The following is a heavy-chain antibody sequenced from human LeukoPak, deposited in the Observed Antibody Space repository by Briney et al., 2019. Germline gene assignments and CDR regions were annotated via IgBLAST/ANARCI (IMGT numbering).Heavy chain of an antibody. CDR2: IIPIFGTA. Sequence: RASVKVSCKASGGTFSSYAISWVRQAPGQGLEWMGGIIPIFGTANYAQKFQGRVTITADESTSTAYMELSSLRSEDAAVYYCARDVDTAIYYWGQGTLVTVSS. CDR1: GGTFSSYA. D-gene: IGHD5-18*01. J-gene: IGHJ4*02. CDR3: ARDVDTAIYY. V-gene: IGHV1-69*13.